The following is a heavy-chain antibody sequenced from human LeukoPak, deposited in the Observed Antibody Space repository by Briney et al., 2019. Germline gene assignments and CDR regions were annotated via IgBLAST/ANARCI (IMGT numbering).Heavy chain of an antibody. Sequence: SQTLSLTCNVSGGSISSGGYYWSWIRQPAGKGLEWIGRIYSSGSTNYSPSLKSRVTISVDTSKNQFSLKLSSVTAADTAVYYCARGPPFTIFWGQGTLVTVSS. V-gene: IGHV4-61*02. J-gene: IGHJ4*02. D-gene: IGHD3-9*01. CDR3: ARGPPFTIF. CDR1: GGSISSGGYY. CDR2: IYSSGST.